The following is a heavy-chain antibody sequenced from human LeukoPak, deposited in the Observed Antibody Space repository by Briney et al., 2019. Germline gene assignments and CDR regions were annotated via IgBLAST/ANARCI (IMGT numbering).Heavy chain of an antibody. CDR1: GFTFSSCA. Sequence: GGSLRLSCAASGFTFSSCAMSWVRQAPEKGLEWVSAISGSGGSTYYAGSVKGRFTISRDNSKNTLFLQMNSLRAEDTAVYYCAKGTYSSSPRDYWGQGTLVTVSP. V-gene: IGHV3-23*01. CDR3: AKGTYSSSPRDY. J-gene: IGHJ4*02. CDR2: ISGSGGST. D-gene: IGHD6-6*01.